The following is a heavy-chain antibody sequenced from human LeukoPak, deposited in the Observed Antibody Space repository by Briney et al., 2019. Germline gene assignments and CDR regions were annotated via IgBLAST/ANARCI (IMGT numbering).Heavy chain of an antibody. CDR3: TTDLTQPSRTKPRFDY. V-gene: IGHV3-15*01. CDR1: GFTFSNAW. D-gene: IGHD2-2*01. J-gene: IGHJ4*02. Sequence: GGSLRLSCAASGFTFSNAWMSWVRQAPGKGLEWVGRIKSRTDGGTTDYAAPVKGRFTISRDDSKNTLYLQMNSLKTEDTAVYYCTTDLTQPSRTKPRFDYWGQGTLVTVSS. CDR2: IKSRTDGGTT.